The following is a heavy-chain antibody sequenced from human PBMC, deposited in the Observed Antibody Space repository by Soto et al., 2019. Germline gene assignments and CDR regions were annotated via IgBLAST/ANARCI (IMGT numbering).Heavy chain of an antibody. CDR3: ARLIFGVVIIDLNWFDP. Sequence: QLQLQESGPGLVKPSETLSLTCTVSGGSISSSSYYWGWIRQPPGKGLEWIGSIYYSGSTYYNPSLKSRVTISVDTSKNQFSLKLSSVTAADTAVYYCARLIFGVVIIDLNWFDPWGQGTLVTVSS. J-gene: IGHJ5*02. V-gene: IGHV4-39*01. CDR1: GGSISSSSYY. D-gene: IGHD3-3*01. CDR2: IYYSGST.